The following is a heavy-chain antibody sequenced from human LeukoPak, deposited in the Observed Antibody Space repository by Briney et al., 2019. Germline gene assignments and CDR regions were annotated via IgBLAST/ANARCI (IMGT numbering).Heavy chain of an antibody. Sequence: PGGSLRLSCAASGFTVSSNYMSWVRQAPGKGLEWVSVIYSGGSTYYADSVKGRFTISRDNSKNTLYLQMNSLRAEDTAVYYCAKGGCSSTSCYTGYWGQGTLVTVSS. D-gene: IGHD2-2*02. CDR3: AKGGCSSTSCYTGY. CDR2: IYSGGST. CDR1: GFTVSSNY. V-gene: IGHV3-53*01. J-gene: IGHJ4*02.